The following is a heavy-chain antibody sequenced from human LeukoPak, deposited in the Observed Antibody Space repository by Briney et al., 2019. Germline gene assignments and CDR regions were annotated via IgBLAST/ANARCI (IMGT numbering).Heavy chain of an antibody. CDR3: AKGVRWFDR. D-gene: IGHD3-10*01. J-gene: IGHJ5*02. V-gene: IGHV3-23*01. CDR1: GFSFSNYG. CDR2: ISDQT. Sequence: PGGSLRLSCEASGFSFSNYGMSWVRQAPGKGPEWVSVISDQTYYADSVRGRFTISRDDYKNTLFLQMNSLRIEDSAIYYCAKGVRWFDRWGQGTLVTVSS.